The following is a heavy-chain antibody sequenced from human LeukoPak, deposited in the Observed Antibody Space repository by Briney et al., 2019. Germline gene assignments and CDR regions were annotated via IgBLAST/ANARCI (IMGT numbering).Heavy chain of an antibody. CDR1: GGSISSSNW. CDR3: ARVEIAAASKSDP. J-gene: IGHJ5*02. V-gene: IGHV4-4*02. D-gene: IGHD6-13*01. CDR2: IYHSGST. Sequence: SGTLSLTCAVSGGSISSSNWWSWVRQPPGKGLEWIGEIYHSGSTNYNPSLKSRVTISVDKSKNQFSLKLSSVTAADTAVYYCARVEIAAASKSDPWGQGTLVTVSS.